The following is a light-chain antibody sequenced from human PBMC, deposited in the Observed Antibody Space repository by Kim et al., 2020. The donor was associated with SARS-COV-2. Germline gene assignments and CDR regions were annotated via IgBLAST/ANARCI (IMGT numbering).Light chain of an antibody. CDR3: AAWDDSLNYV. V-gene: IGLV1-44*01. Sequence: PGQRVTNSCSGSSSNIGSNTVNWYKQLPVTAPKLLIYSNNQRPSGVPDRFSGSKSGTSASLAISGLQSEDEADYYCAAWDDSLNYVFGTGTKVTVL. CDR2: SNN. CDR1: SSNIGSNT. J-gene: IGLJ1*01.